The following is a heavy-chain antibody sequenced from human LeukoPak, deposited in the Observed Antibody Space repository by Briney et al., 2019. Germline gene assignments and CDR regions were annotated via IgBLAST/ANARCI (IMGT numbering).Heavy chain of an antibody. CDR1: GYTFSRYY. V-gene: IGHV1-2*06. D-gene: IGHD5-18*01. Sequence: AASVKVSCKASGYTFSRYYMHWVRQAPGQGLEWMGRINPNSGGTNYAQKFQGRVTMTRDTSISTAYMELSRLRSDDTAVYYCARVLQLRPFDYWGQGTLVTVSS. J-gene: IGHJ4*02. CDR3: ARVLQLRPFDY. CDR2: INPNSGGT.